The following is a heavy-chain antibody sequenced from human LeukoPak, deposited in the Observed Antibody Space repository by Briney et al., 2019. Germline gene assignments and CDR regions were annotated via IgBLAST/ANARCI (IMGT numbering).Heavy chain of an antibody. CDR3: ARDGYYDSSAAFDI. Sequence: PSQTLSLTCAVSGGSISSGGYSWSWIRQPPGKGLEWIGYIYHSGSTYYNPSLKSRVTISVDRSKNQFSLKLSSVTAADTAVYYCARDGYYDSSAAFDIWGQGTMVTVSS. V-gene: IGHV4-30-2*01. D-gene: IGHD3-22*01. CDR1: GGSISSGGYS. CDR2: IYHSGST. J-gene: IGHJ3*02.